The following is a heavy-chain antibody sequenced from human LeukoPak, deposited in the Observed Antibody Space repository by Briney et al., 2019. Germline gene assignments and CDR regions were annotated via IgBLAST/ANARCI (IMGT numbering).Heavy chain of an antibody. V-gene: IGHV4-59*01. CDR3: ARLDYYHFDY. D-gene: IGHD3-22*01. CDR2: ISYGGNT. Sequence: SETLSLTCTVSGXSISRYYWSWIRQPPGKGLEWIGYISYGGNTKYNPSLMSRVTISVDTSKNQFSLKLSSVTAADTAVYYCARLDYYHFDYWGQGTVVTVSS. CDR1: GXSISRYY. J-gene: IGHJ4*02.